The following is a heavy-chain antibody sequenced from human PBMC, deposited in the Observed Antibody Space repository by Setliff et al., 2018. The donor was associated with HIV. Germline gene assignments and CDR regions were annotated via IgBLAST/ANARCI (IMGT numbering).Heavy chain of an antibody. CDR2: ISHSGNT. V-gene: IGHV4-59*11. Sequence: KTSETLSLTCTVSGDSINTHYWGWIRQPPGKGLEWIGCISHSGNTNFNPSLNSRVTISLDTSKNQFSLRLTSLTAADTAIYYCARSTVGAGASFPWGRGILVTVSS. J-gene: IGHJ5*02. D-gene: IGHD1-26*01. CDR1: GDSINTHY. CDR3: ARSTVGAGASFP.